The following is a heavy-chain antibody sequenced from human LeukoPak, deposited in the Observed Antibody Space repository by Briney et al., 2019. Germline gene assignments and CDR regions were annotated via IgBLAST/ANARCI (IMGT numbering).Heavy chain of an antibody. Sequence: ASVKVSCKASGYTFTSYGISWVRQAPGQGLEWMGWISAYNGNTNYAQKLQGRVTMTTDTSTSTAYMELWSLRSDDTAVYYCARPQYYYDSSGYAYWGQGTLVTVSS. D-gene: IGHD3-22*01. CDR2: ISAYNGNT. J-gene: IGHJ4*02. CDR3: ARPQYYYDSSGYAY. V-gene: IGHV1-18*01. CDR1: GYTFTSYG.